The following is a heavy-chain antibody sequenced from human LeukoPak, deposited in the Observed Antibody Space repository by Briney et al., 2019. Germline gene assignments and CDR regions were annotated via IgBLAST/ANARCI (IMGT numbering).Heavy chain of an antibody. V-gene: IGHV4-34*01. Sequence: PSETLSLTCAVYGGSFSGYYWSWIRQPPGKGLEWIGEINHSGSTNYNPSLKSRVTISVDTSKNQFSLKLSSVTAADTAVYYCASNYGGFDYWGQGTLVTVSS. CDR3: ASNYGGFDY. CDR1: GGSFSGYY. J-gene: IGHJ4*02. D-gene: IGHD4-23*01. CDR2: INHSGST.